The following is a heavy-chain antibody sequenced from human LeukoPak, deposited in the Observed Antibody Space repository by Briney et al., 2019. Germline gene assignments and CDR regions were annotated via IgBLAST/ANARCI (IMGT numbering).Heavy chain of an antibody. V-gene: IGHV4-59*01. CDR3: ARVDPYYCSGGSCFDY. Sequence: SETLSLTCTVSGGSISSYYWSWIRQPPGKGLEWIGYIYYSGSTNYNPSLKSRVTISVDTSKNQFSLKLSSVTATDTAVYYCARVDPYYCSGGSCFDYWGQGALVTVSS. D-gene: IGHD2-15*01. J-gene: IGHJ4*02. CDR1: GGSISSYY. CDR2: IYYSGST.